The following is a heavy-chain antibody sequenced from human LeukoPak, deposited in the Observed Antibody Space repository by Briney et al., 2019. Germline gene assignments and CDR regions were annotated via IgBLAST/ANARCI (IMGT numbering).Heavy chain of an antibody. V-gene: IGHV1-2*02. CDR2: IDPNSGGT. D-gene: IGHD6-6*01. J-gene: IGHJ4*02. CDR1: GYTFTGYY. Sequence: GASVKVSCKASGYTFTGYYMHWVRQAPGQGLEWMGWIDPNSGGTNYAQKFQGRVTMTRDTSISTAYMELSRLRSDDTAVYYCASNGIAARRVLSDYWGQGTLVTVSS. CDR3: ASNGIAARRVLSDY.